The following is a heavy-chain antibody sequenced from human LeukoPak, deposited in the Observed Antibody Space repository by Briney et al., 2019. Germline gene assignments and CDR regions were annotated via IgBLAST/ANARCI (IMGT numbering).Heavy chain of an antibody. V-gene: IGHV3-30*02. CDR3: AKHDSSSYY. D-gene: IGHD3-22*01. CDR1: GFIFSSYG. CDR2: MRSDGSDK. J-gene: IGHJ4*02. Sequence: GGSLRLSCAASGFIFSSYGMHWVRQAPGKGLEWVAFMRSDGSDKYYADSVKGRFTTSRDNSKNTLYLQMNSLRAEDTAVYYCAKHDSSSYYWGQGTLVTVSS.